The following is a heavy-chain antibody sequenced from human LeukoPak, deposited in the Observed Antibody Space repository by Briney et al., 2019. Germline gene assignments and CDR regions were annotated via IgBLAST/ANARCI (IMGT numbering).Heavy chain of an antibody. D-gene: IGHD2/OR15-2a*01. CDR1: GFTFRNYA. V-gene: IGHV3-23*01. CDR3: AKPSSIVIVPTALQRSLDY. J-gene: IGHJ4*02. Sequence: GGSLRLSCTASGFTFRNYAMTWVRQAPGKGLEWVSTISGSGGTTYYADSVKGRLSISRDNSKNTLSLQMNSLRAEDTAVYYCAKPSSIVIVPTALQRSLDYWGQGALVTV. CDR2: ISGSGGTT.